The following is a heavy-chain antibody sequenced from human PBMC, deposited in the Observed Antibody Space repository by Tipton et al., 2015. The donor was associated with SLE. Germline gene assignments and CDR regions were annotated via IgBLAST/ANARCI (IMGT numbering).Heavy chain of an antibody. CDR2: IYYSGST. CDR3: ARVGEPNHYDFWSGYHYWYFDL. J-gene: IGHJ2*01. CDR1: GGSISSSSYY. V-gene: IGHV4-39*07. Sequence: TLSLTCTVSGGSISSSSYYWGWIRQPPGKGLEWIGSIYYSGSTYYNPSLKSRVTISVDTSKNQFSLKLSSVTAADTAVYYCARVGEPNHYDFWSGYHYWYFDLWGRGTRVTVSS. D-gene: IGHD3-3*01.